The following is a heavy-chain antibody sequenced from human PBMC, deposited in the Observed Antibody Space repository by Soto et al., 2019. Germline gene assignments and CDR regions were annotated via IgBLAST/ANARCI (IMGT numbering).Heavy chain of an antibody. CDR2: IYPGDSDT. CDR1: GYSFTSYW. J-gene: IGHJ6*02. Sequence: GESLKISCKGSGYSFTSYWIGWVRQMPGKGLEWMGIIYPGDSDTRYSPSFQGQVTISADKSISTAYLQWSSLKASDTAMYYCARPPGIGYYYYYGMDVWGQGTTVTVSS. CDR3: ARPPGIGYYYYYGMDV. V-gene: IGHV5-51*01. D-gene: IGHD6-13*01.